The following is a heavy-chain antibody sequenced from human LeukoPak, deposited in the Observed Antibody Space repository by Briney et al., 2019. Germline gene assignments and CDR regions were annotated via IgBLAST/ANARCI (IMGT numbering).Heavy chain of an antibody. CDR1: GFTFSDYW. D-gene: IGHD3-9*01. Sequence: GGSLRLSCVASGFTFSDYWMYWVRQAPGKGLVWVSRLSPDGTNTNYADSVKGRFTISRDNAKNTVYLQMISLRAEDTALYYCASVRLGHWGQGTLVTVSS. CDR3: ASVRLGH. J-gene: IGHJ4*02. V-gene: IGHV3-74*01. CDR2: LSPDGTNT.